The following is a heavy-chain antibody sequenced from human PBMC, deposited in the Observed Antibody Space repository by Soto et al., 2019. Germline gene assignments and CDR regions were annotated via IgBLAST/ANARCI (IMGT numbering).Heavy chain of an antibody. CDR2: IHYSGNT. J-gene: IGHJ4*02. CDR1: GDSIGTGGYY. Sequence: QVQLQESGPGLVKPSQTLSLTCTVSGDSIGTGGYYWDWIRQHPGKGPEWIGYIHYSGNTYYNPSLKSRLTISLDTSKNQCSLPLSSVTAADTDVYYCATNHDDISGRTPLLFDSWGQGTLVTVSS. D-gene: IGHD3-22*01. V-gene: IGHV4-31*03. CDR3: ATNHDDISGRTPLLFDS.